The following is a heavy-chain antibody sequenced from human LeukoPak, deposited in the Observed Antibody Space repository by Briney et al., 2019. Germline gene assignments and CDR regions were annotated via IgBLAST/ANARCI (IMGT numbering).Heavy chain of an antibody. CDR1: GYTFTSYY. J-gene: IGHJ4*02. CDR3: ARDIREHIVVVTAIPFDY. CDR2: INPSGGST. Sequence: GASVRVSCKASGYTFTSYYMHWVRQAPGQGLEWLGIINPSGGSTSCAQKFQGRVTMTSDTSTSTVYMELSRLRSADTAVYDCARDIREHIVVVTAIPFDYWGQGTLVTVSS. V-gene: IGHV1-46*01. D-gene: IGHD2-21*02.